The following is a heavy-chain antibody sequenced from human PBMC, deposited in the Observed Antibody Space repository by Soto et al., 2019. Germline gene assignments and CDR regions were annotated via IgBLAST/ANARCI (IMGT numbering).Heavy chain of an antibody. J-gene: IGHJ6*02. D-gene: IGHD3-10*01. CDR2: LTPSGGET. V-gene: IGHV3-23*01. Sequence: EAQLLESGGGLVQPGGSLRLSCEASGFTFSTYAMSWVRQAPGKGLEWVSALTPSGGETFYADSVKGRFTISRDNSKNTLYLQMNSLRAEDTAVYYCAKFGTARYYYGMDVWGQGTTVTVSS. CDR1: GFTFSTYA. CDR3: AKFGTARYYYGMDV.